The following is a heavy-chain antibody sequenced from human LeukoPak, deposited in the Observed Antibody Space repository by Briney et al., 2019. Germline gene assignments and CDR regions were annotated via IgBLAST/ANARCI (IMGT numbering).Heavy chain of an antibody. V-gene: IGHV4-59*01. CDR2: IYYSGST. Sequence: SETLSLTCTVSGGSISSYYWSWIRQPPGKGLEWIGYIYYSGSTNYNPSLKSRVTISVDTSKNQFSLKLSSVTAADTAVYYCARIRLLAAFDIWGQGTMVTVSS. CDR3: ARIRLLAAFDI. D-gene: IGHD3-10*01. J-gene: IGHJ3*02. CDR1: GGSISSYY.